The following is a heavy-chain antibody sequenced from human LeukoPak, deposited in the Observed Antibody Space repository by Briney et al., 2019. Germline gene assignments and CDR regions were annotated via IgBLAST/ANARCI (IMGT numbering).Heavy chain of an antibody. CDR2: ISAYNGNT. V-gene: IGHV1-18*01. CDR3: ARSGAYGYYYYYYYMDV. D-gene: IGHD5-12*01. J-gene: IGHJ6*03. Sequence: ASVKVSCKASGYTFTSYGISWVRQAPGQGHEWVGWISAYNGNTNDAQKLQGRVTMTTDTSTSTAYMEVKSLRSDDTAVYYCARSGAYGYYYYYYYMDVWGKGTTVTVSS. CDR1: GYTFTSYG.